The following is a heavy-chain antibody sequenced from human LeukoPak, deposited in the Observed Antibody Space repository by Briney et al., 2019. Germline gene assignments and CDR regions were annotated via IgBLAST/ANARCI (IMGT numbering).Heavy chain of an antibody. CDR1: GFTFSNYA. J-gene: IGHJ3*02. CDR3: ARQGFVIGHDAFDI. V-gene: IGHV3-30-3*01. CDR2: ISYDGSNK. Sequence: PGGSLRLSCAASGFTFSNYAMHWVRQAPGKGLEWVALISYDGSNKYYADSVKGRFTISRDNSKNTLYLQMNSLRAEDTAVYYCARQGFVIGHDAFDIWGQGTMVTVSS. D-gene: IGHD3-16*02.